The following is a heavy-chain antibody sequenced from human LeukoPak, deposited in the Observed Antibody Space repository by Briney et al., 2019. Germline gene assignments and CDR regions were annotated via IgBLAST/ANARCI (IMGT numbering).Heavy chain of an antibody. D-gene: IGHD2-21*02. CDR3: ARVSPMTDGAFDL. CDR2: IGPSSVTR. J-gene: IGHJ3*01. CDR1: GFMFGNHG. Sequence: GGSLRLSCEGSGFMFGNHGLIWVRQAPGKGLDWLSFIGPSSVTRPYANSVKGRFTISRDNAENSVFLQMNSLRVEDTAVYYCARVSPMTDGAFDLWGQGVMVTVSS. V-gene: IGHV3-48*04.